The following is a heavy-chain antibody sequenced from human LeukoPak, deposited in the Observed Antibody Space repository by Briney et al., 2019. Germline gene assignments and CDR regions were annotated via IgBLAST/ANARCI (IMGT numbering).Heavy chain of an antibody. Sequence: ASVKVSCKASGYTFTSHGISWVRQAPGQGPEWMGWMNPNSGNTGYAQKFQGRVTMTRNTSISTAYMELSSLRSEDTAVYYCARAPLMVRGEDYYYYMDVWGKGTTVTISS. CDR3: ARAPLMVRGEDYYYYMDV. D-gene: IGHD3-10*01. V-gene: IGHV1-8*02. J-gene: IGHJ6*03. CDR2: MNPNSGNT. CDR1: GYTFTSHG.